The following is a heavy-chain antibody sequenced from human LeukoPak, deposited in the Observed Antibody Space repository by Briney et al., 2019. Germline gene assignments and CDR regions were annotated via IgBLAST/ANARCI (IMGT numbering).Heavy chain of an antibody. V-gene: IGHV3-23*01. CDR1: GFIFRNYY. J-gene: IGHJ6*02. CDR3: CDGMDV. Sequence: PGGSLRLSCAASGFIFRNYYMSWVRQAPGKGLEWVSAINGSGNSTYYADSVQGRFTISRDNSKNTLYLQMNSLRAEGTAVYYCCDGMDVWGQGTTVAVSS. CDR2: INGSGNST.